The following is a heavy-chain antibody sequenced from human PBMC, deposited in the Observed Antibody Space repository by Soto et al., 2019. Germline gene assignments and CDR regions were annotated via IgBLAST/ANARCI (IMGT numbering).Heavy chain of an antibody. D-gene: IGHD6-19*01. CDR2: IIPILGIA. CDR3: ARVNRGSGAAP. Sequence: QVQLVQSGAEVKKPGSSVKVSCKASGGTFSSYTISWVRQAPGQGLEWMGRIIPILGIANYAQKFQGRVKITADKSTSTAYMELSSLRSEDTAVYYCARVNRGSGAAPWGQGTLVTVSS. CDR1: GGTFSSYT. J-gene: IGHJ5*02. V-gene: IGHV1-69*02.